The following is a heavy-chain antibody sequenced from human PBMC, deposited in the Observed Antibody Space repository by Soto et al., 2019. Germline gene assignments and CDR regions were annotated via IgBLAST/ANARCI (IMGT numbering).Heavy chain of an antibody. V-gene: IGHV4-34*01. CDR1: GGSFSGYY. J-gene: IGHJ4*02. CDR2: INHSGST. CDR3: ARCLGRRLWSGYSDY. D-gene: IGHD3-3*01. Sequence: QVQLQQWGAGLLKPSETLSLTCAVYGGSFSGYYWSWIRQPPGKGLEWIGEINHSGSTNYNPSLKSRVTISVDTSKNQFSLKLSSVTAADTAVYYCARCLGRRLWSGYSDYWGQGTLVTVSS.